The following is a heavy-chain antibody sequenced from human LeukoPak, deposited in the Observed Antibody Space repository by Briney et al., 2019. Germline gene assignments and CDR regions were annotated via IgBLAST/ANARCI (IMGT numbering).Heavy chain of an antibody. J-gene: IGHJ6*02. V-gene: IGHV3-11*01. Sequence: GGSLRLSCAAASGFTFTDYISWIRQAPGKGQEWVSYFRNSDSPVYYADSVKGRFTISRDNAKDSLYLQMNSLRAEDTAVYFCATWDGPSAGLAVWGQGTTVTVTS. CDR3: ATWDGPSAGLAV. CDR2: FRNSDSPV. CDR1: GFTFTDY. D-gene: IGHD1-26*01.